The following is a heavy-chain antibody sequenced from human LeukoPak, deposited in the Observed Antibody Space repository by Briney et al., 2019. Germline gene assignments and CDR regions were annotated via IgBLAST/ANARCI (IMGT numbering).Heavy chain of an antibody. CDR3: ARGWAAAGKSFDY. CDR2: ISSSSSYI. V-gene: IGHV3-21*01. D-gene: IGHD6-13*01. Sequence: GVSLRLSCAASGFTFSSYSMNWVRQAPGKGLEWVSSISSSSSYIYYADSVKGRFTISRDNAKNSLYLQMNSLRAEDTAVYYCARGWAAAGKSFDYWGQGTLVTVSS. CDR1: GFTFSSYS. J-gene: IGHJ4*02.